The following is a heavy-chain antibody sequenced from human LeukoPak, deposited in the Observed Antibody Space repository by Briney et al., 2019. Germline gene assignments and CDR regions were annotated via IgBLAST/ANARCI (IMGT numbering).Heavy chain of an antibody. CDR2: IWFDGSNK. Sequence: GRSLRLSCAASGFTFSSYGMHWVRQAPGKGLEWVALIWFDGSNKYYADSVKGRFTISRDNSKNTLYLQMNSLRPEDTAVYYCARNNYGGESGDYWGQGTLVTVSS. V-gene: IGHV3-33*01. D-gene: IGHD4-23*01. J-gene: IGHJ4*02. CDR1: GFTFSSYG. CDR3: ARNNYGGESGDY.